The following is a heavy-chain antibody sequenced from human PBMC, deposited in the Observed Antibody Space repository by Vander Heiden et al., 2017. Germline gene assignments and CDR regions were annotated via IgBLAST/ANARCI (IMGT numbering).Heavy chain of an antibody. CDR1: GFTFRASY. CDR2: LSSCGNTK. CDR3: ATAGIGSKSFSY. Sequence: QVQRVESGGGLVKPGGSLRLSCAASGFTFRASYMTWIPQGPGKGLEWVSSLSSCGNTKNYRASGKGRFTNARDKGKKSPFAQMDSLGAEDTAVYCRATAGIGSKSFSYWGQGTLVTVSS. J-gene: IGHJ4*02. V-gene: IGHV3-11*01. D-gene: IGHD1-26*01.